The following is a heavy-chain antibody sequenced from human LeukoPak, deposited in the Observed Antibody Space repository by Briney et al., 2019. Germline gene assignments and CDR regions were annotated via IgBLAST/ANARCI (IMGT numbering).Heavy chain of an antibody. CDR1: GDSINTYY. V-gene: IGHV4-59*01. CDR2: IYYSGST. D-gene: IGHD2-15*01. Sequence: SETLSLTCTVSGDSINTYYWSWLRQPPGRGLEGIGYIYYSGSTNYNPSLKSRVTISVDTSKNQFSLKLRSVTAADTAVYYCARGCSSGTCPFDYWGQGTLVTVSS. CDR3: ARGCSSGTCPFDY. J-gene: IGHJ4*02.